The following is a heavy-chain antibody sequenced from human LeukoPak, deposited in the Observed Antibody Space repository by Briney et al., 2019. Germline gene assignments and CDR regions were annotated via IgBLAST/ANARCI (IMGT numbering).Heavy chain of an antibody. Sequence: SETLSLTCAVYGGSFSGYYWSWIRQPPGKGLEWIGEINHSGSTNYNPSPKSRVTISVDTSKNQFSLKLSSVTAADTAVYYCARIHKFSTRDGYNYWGQGTLVTVSS. CDR3: ARIHKFSTRDGYNY. J-gene: IGHJ4*02. CDR2: INHSGST. V-gene: IGHV4-34*01. D-gene: IGHD5-24*01. CDR1: GGSFSGYY.